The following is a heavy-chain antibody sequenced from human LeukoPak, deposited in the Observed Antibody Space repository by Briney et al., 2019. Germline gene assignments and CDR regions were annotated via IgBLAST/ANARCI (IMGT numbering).Heavy chain of an antibody. CDR1: GFTFSRYD. J-gene: IGHJ5*01. V-gene: IGHV3-13*04. Sequence: PGGSLRLSCAASGFTFSRYDMHWVRQATGKGLEWISSIGTGGNTYYIGSVKGRFTISRENAKSSLYLQMNSLGAGDTAVYYCVRGGEIGFDSWGQGTLVTVSS. D-gene: IGHD3-16*01. CDR3: VRGGEIGFDS. CDR2: IGTGGNT.